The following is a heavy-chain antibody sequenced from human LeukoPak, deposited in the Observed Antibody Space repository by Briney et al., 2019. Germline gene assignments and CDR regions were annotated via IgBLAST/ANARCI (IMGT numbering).Heavy chain of an antibody. V-gene: IGHV1-18*01. J-gene: IGHJ3*02. Sequence: ASVKVSCKASGYTFTSYGISWVRQAPGQGLEWMGWISAYNGNTNYAQKLQGRVTMTTDTSTSTAYMELRSLRSDDTAVYYCARGGVDGYRSKNAFDIWGQGTMVTVSS. CDR3: ARGGVDGYRSKNAFDI. CDR1: GYTFTSYG. CDR2: ISAYNGNT. D-gene: IGHD5-24*01.